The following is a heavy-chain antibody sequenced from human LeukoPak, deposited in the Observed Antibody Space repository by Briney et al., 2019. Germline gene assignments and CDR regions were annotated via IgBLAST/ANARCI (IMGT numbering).Heavy chain of an antibody. J-gene: IGHJ3*02. CDR1: GGSISSGGYY. CDR3: ARVRLLAEFEVQGVLWFGELLSDRRTSGAFDI. D-gene: IGHD3-10*01. Sequence: SETLSLTCTVSGGSISSGGYYWSWIRQHPGKGLEWIGYIYYSGSTYYNPSLKSRVTISVDKSKNQFSLKLSSVTAADTAVYYCARVRLLAEFEVQGVLWFGELLSDRRTSGAFDIWGQGTMVTVSS. CDR2: IYYSGST. V-gene: IGHV4-31*03.